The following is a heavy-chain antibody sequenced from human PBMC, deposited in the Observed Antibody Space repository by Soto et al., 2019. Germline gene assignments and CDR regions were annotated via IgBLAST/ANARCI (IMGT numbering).Heavy chain of an antibody. V-gene: IGHV3-23*01. D-gene: IGHD3-22*01. Sequence: EVQLLESGGGLVQPGGSLRLSCAASGFTFSSYAMSWVRQAPGKGPEWVSAISGSGGSTYYADSVKGRFTISRDNSKNTLYLQMNSLRAEDTAVYYCAIRYYYDSSGYYLYWGQGTLVTVSS. J-gene: IGHJ4*02. CDR3: AIRYYYDSSGYYLY. CDR1: GFTFSSYA. CDR2: ISGSGGST.